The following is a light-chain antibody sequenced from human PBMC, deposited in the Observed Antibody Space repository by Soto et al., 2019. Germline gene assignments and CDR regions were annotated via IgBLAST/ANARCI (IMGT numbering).Light chain of an antibody. CDR3: CSYAGSNTLV. CDR2: EVS. CDR1: SSDVGNYNY. V-gene: IGLV2-23*02. Sequence: QSALTQPASVSGSPGQSITISCTGTSSDVGNYNYVSWYQQHPGKAPKVMLSEVSKRPSGVSNRFSGSKSGNTASLTISGXXXXXXXDYYCCSYAGSNTLVFGGGTKVTVL. J-gene: IGLJ2*01.